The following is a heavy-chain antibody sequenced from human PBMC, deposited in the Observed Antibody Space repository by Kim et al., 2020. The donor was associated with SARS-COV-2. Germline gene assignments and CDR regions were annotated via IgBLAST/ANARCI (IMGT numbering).Heavy chain of an antibody. CDR1: GFTFSSYW. Sequence: GGSLRLSCAASGFTFSSYWMSWVRQAPGKGLEWVANIKQDGSEKYYVDSVKGRFTISRDNAKNSLYLQMNSLRAEDTAVYYCARDAPYSCPWYFDLWGRGTLVTVSS. CDR2: IKQDGSEK. V-gene: IGHV3-7*01. D-gene: IGHD5-12*01. CDR3: ARDAPYSCPWYFDL. J-gene: IGHJ2*01.